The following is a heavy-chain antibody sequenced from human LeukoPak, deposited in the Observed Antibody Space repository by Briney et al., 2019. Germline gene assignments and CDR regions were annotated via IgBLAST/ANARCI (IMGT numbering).Heavy chain of an antibody. CDR1: GGSFSGYY. CDR2: INHSGST. D-gene: IGHD6-19*01. CDR3: ARGSIAVADTWRINYFDY. Sequence: SETLSLTCAVYGGSFSGYYWSWIRQPPGKGLEWIGEINHSGSTNYNPSLKSRVTISVDTSKNQFSLKLSSVTAADTAVYYCARGSIAVADTWRINYFDYWGQGTLVTVSS. J-gene: IGHJ4*02. V-gene: IGHV4-34*01.